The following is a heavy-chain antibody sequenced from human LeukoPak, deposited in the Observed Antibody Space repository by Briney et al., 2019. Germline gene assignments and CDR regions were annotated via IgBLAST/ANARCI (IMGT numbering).Heavy chain of an antibody. D-gene: IGHD3-22*01. CDR3: ARDGPYYYDSESAYYFDY. V-gene: IGHV1-18*01. Sequence: GASVKVSCKASGYTFTSYGISWVRQAPGQGLEWMGWISAYNGNTNYAQKLQGRVTMTTDTSTSTAYMELRSLRSDDTAVYYCARDGPYYYDSESAYYFDYWGQGTLVTVSS. CDR2: ISAYNGNT. J-gene: IGHJ4*02. CDR1: GYTFTSYG.